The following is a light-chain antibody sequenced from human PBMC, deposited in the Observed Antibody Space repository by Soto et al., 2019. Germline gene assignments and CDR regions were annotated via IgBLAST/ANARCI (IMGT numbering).Light chain of an antibody. CDR1: SSDVGGYNY. CDR3: SSFTSSTAVI. CDR2: VVS. J-gene: IGLJ2*01. Sequence: QSALTQPASVSGSPGQSVTISCTGTSSDVGGYNYVSWYQHHPGKAPKLMISVVSNRPSGVSDRFSGSKSGNTASLTISGLQAEDEADYYCSSFTSSTAVIFGGGTKLTVL. V-gene: IGLV2-14*01.